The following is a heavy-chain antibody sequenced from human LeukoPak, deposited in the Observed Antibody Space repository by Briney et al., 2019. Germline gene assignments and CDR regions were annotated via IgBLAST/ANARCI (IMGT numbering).Heavy chain of an antibody. CDR2: ISSNGGTT. CDR1: GFTFNIYA. CDR3: ARGGAGGYVGPYFDY. J-gene: IGHJ4*01. V-gene: IGHV3-64*02. Sequence: PGGSLRLSCAASGFTFNIYAMHWVRQAPGKGLEYVSVISSNGGTTYYADSVKGRFTISRDNSKNTLSLQMGGLRAEDMAVYYCARGGAGGYVGPYFDYWGHGTLVTVSS. D-gene: IGHD3-9*01.